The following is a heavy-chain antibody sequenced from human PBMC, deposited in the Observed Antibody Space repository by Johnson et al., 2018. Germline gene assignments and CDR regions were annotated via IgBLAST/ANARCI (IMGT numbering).Heavy chain of an antibody. J-gene: IGHJ4*02. V-gene: IGHV3-9*01. CDR3: AKEKDRLIDS. CDR2: SSWISGTI. Sequence: QLVQSGGGLVQPGRSLRLSCVASGFIFNDYAMHWVRQAPGKGLEWGSGSSWISGTIDYGDSVKGRFTISRNKRKNSLYLQKRNLGTEDTAFYYCAKEKDRLIDSWGQGTQVTVSS. CDR1: GFIFNDYA.